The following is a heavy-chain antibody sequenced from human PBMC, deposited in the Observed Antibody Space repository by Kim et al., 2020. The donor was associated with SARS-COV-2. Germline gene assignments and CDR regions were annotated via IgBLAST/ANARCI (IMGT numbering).Heavy chain of an antibody. CDR1: GDSVSSNSAA. CDR2: TYYRSKWYN. D-gene: IGHD6-25*01. J-gene: IGHJ4*02. Sequence: SQTLSLTCAISGDSVSSNSAAWNWIRQSPSRGLEWLGRTYYRSKWYNDYAVSVKSRITINPDTSKNQFSLQLNSVTPEDTAVYYCARAVSAPAAGVSWYFDYWGQGTLVTVSS. CDR3: ARAVSAPAAGVSWYFDY. V-gene: IGHV6-1*01.